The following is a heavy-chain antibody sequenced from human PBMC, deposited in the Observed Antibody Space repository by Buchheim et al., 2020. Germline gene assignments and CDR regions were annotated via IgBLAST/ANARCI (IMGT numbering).Heavy chain of an antibody. Sequence: QVQLVESGGGVVQPGRSLRLSCAASGFTFSSYGMHWVRQAPGKGLEWVAVISYDGSNKYYADSVKGRFTISRDNSKNTLYLQMNSLRAEDTAVYYCAALAAAGTLDYWGQGTL. CDR2: ISYDGSNK. J-gene: IGHJ4*02. CDR3: AALAAAGTLDY. D-gene: IGHD6-13*01. CDR1: GFTFSSYG. V-gene: IGHV3-30*03.